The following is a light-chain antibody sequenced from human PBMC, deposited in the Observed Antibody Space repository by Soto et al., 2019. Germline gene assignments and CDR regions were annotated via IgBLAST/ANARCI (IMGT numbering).Light chain of an antibody. J-gene: IGKJ4*01. CDR2: DAS. CDR1: QSVSSY. V-gene: IGKV3-11*01. Sequence: EIVLTQSPAILSLSPGERATLSCRASQSVSSYLAWYQQKPGQAPRLLIHDASNRATGIPARFSGSGSGTDFTLTISSLEADDSAVYYCQQRDNWVTFGGGTKVEIK. CDR3: QQRDNWVT.